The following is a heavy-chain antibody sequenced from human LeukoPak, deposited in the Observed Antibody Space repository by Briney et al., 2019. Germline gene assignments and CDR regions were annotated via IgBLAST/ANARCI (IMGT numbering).Heavy chain of an antibody. Sequence: ASVKVSCKASGYTFTSYGISWVRQAPGQGLEWMGWISAYSGNTNYAQKLQGRVTMTTDTSTSTAYMELRSLRSDDTAVYYCARVGYYYDSSGYYYVGGYFDYWGQGTLVTVSS. CDR1: GYTFTSYG. J-gene: IGHJ4*02. CDR3: ARVGYYYDSSGYYYVGGYFDY. V-gene: IGHV1-18*01. D-gene: IGHD3-22*01. CDR2: ISAYSGNT.